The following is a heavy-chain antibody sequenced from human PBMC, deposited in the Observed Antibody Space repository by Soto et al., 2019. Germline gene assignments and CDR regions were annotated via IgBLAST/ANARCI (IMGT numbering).Heavy chain of an antibody. Sequence: EVQLLESGGGLVQPGGSLRLSCAASGFSFRRYAMSWVRQAPGKGLEWVSAVGGSGGTTYYGDSVKGRFTISRDNSKNTLYLQMNSLRAEDTAVYYCAAQWLDQGAFDIWGQVTMVTVSS. J-gene: IGHJ3*02. CDR1: GFSFRRYA. CDR3: AAQWLDQGAFDI. V-gene: IGHV3-23*01. D-gene: IGHD6-19*01. CDR2: VGGSGGTT.